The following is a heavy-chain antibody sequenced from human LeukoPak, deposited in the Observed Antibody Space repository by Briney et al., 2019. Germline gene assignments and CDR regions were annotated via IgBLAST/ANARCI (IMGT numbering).Heavy chain of an antibody. Sequence: GGSLRLSCAASGFTFSSYAMSWVRQAPGKGLEWVSAISGSGGSTYYADSVKGRFTISRDNPKNTLYLQMNSLRAEDTAVYYCAKGALSMIVVVTWSDYWGQGTLVTVSS. CDR3: AKGALSMIVVVTWSDY. J-gene: IGHJ4*02. D-gene: IGHD3-22*01. CDR2: ISGSGGST. V-gene: IGHV3-23*01. CDR1: GFTFSSYA.